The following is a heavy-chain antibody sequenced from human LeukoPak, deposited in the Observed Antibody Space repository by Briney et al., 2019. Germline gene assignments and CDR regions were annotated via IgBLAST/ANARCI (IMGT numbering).Heavy chain of an antibody. CDR3: ARVRYSGYQLDY. J-gene: IGHJ4*02. CDR1: GYTFTCYA. Sequence: LGASVKVSCKASGYTFTCYAMHWVRQAPGQRLEWMGWINAGNGNTKYSQEFQGRVTITRDTSASTAYMELSSLRSEDMTVYYCARVRYSGYQLDYWGQGTLVTVSS. D-gene: IGHD5-12*01. CDR2: INAGNGNT. V-gene: IGHV1-3*03.